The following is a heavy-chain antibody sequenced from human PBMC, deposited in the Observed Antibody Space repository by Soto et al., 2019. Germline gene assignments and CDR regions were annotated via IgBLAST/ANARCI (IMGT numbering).Heavy chain of an antibody. CDR1: GFTFSSYA. D-gene: IGHD2-21*01. J-gene: IGHJ2*01. CDR2: ISYDGSNK. Sequence: QVQLVESGGGVVQPGRSLRLSCAASGFTFSSYAMHWVRQAPGKGLEWVAVISYDGSNKYYADSVKGRFTISRDNSKNTTYLPMNSITAEDTAVYYCASNVFLALCGRGTLVTVS. V-gene: IGHV3-30-3*01. CDR3: ASNVFLAL.